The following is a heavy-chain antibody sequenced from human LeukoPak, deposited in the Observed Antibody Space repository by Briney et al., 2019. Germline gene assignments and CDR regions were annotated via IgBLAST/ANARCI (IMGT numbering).Heavy chain of an antibody. CDR3: ASGYTAAGRRLDP. V-gene: IGHV4-39*01. CDR2: IYYSGST. J-gene: IGHJ5*02. Sequence: SETLSLTCTVSGGPVSSSSYWGWIRQPPGKGLEWIGSIYYSGSTYYSPSLKSRVTISLDPSKNQFSLKLSSLTAADTAIYYCASGYTAAGRRLDPWGQGTLVTVSS. CDR1: GGPVSSSSY. D-gene: IGHD6-13*01.